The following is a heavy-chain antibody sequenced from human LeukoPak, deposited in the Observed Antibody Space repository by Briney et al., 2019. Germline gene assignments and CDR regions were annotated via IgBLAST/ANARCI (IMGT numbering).Heavy chain of an antibody. Sequence: RPGGSLRLSCAASGFTFSSYAMSWVRQAPGKGLEWVSAISGSGGSTYYADSVKGRFTISRDNSKNTLYLQMNSLRAEDTAVYYCASSPGAVDAFDIWGQGTMVTVSS. D-gene: IGHD2-15*01. J-gene: IGHJ3*02. CDR3: ASSPGAVDAFDI. CDR1: GFTFSSYA. V-gene: IGHV3-23*01. CDR2: ISGSGGST.